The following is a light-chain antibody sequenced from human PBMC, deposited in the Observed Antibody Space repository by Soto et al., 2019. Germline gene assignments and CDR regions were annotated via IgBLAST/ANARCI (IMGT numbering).Light chain of an antibody. CDR3: AAWDDSLRGPV. CDR1: SSNIGGNY. Sequence: QSVLTQPPSASATPGQRVTISCFGSSSNIGGNYVYWYHQFPGTAPKLLIYKTDQRPSGVPDRFSGSKSGTSASLAINGLRFEDEADYYCAAWDDSLRGPVFGGGTKLTVL. V-gene: IGLV1-47*01. CDR2: KTD. J-gene: IGLJ2*01.